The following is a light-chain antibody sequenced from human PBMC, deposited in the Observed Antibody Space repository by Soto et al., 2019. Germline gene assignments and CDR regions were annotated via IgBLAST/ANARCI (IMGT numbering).Light chain of an antibody. CDR1: SPNIGGNA. CDR2: SNN. V-gene: IGLV1-44*01. J-gene: IGLJ1*01. Sequence: QSVLTQPPSASGTPGQRVTISCSGSSPNIGGNAVNWYQQLPGTAPKVLIYSNNQRPSGVPDRFSGSKSGTSASLAISGLPSEDEADYYYAAWDDSLNGYVFGTGTKLTVL. CDR3: AAWDDSLNGYV.